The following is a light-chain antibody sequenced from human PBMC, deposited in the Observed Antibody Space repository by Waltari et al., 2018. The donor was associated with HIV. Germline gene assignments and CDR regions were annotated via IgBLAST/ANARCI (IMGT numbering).Light chain of an antibody. V-gene: IGLV2-23*01. CDR1: SSDVGRYNL. CDR2: EGI. Sequence: QSALTQPASVSGSPVQSITISCTGGSSDVGRYNLVSWYQQHPGKAPKLMIYEGIKRPSGVSNRFSGSKSGNTASLTISGLQAEDEADYYCCSYAGSSNWVFGGGTKLTVL. J-gene: IGLJ3*02. CDR3: CSYAGSSNWV.